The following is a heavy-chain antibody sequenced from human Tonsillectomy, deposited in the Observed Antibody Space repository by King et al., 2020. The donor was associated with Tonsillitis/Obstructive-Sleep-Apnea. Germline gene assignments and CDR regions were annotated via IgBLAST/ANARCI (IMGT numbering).Heavy chain of an antibody. CDR2: ISSSSTYI. Sequence: VQLVESGGGLVKPGGSLRLSCAASGFTFSSYSMNWVRQAPGKGLEWVSSISSSSTYIYYADSLKGRFTVSRDNAKNSLYLQMNSLRAEDTATYYCARDGDYYGSGTFGDAFDIWGQGTLVTVSS. CDR3: ARDGDYYGSGTFGDAFDI. V-gene: IGHV3-21*01. J-gene: IGHJ3*02. D-gene: IGHD3-10*01. CDR1: GFTFSSYS.